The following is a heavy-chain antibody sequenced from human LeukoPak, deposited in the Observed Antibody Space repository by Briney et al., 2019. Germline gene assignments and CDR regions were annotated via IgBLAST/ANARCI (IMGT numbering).Heavy chain of an antibody. D-gene: IGHD2-21*01. V-gene: IGHV3-48*02. CDR3: ARVEVATAVTMYFEY. Sequence: GGSLRLSCVVSGFTFSNYCMIWVRQAPGKGLEWLSFMTTSGNTIFYAESVRDRFTISRDNAKKSLYLQMNSLRDEDTAVYYFARVEVATAVTMYFEYWGQGTLVTVTS. J-gene: IGHJ4*02. CDR1: GFTFSNYC. CDR2: MTTSGNTI.